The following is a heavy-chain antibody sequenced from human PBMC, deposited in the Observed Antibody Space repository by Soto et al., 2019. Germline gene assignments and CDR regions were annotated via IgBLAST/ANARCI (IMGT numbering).Heavy chain of an antibody. D-gene: IGHD2-15*01. Sequence: GASVKVSCKASGGTFSSYAISWVRQAPGQGLEWMGGIIPIFGTASYAQKFQGRVTITADESTSTAYMELSSLRSEDTAVYYCARVYCSGGSCYSPDEYYYYGMDVWGQGTTVTRLL. J-gene: IGHJ6*02. CDR2: IIPIFGTA. CDR3: ARVYCSGGSCYSPDEYYYYGMDV. CDR1: GGTFSSYA. V-gene: IGHV1-69*13.